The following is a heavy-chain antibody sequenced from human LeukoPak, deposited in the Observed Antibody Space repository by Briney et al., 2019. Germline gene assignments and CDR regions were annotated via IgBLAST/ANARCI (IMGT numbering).Heavy chain of an antibody. CDR3: TRDLSVWLLTFDY. J-gene: IGHJ4*02. V-gene: IGHV3-49*04. Sequence: GGPLRLSCTASGFTFGDYAMSWVRQAPGKGLEWVGFIRSKAYGGTTEYAASVKGRFTISRDDSKSIAYLQMNSLKTEDTAVYYCTRDLSVWLLTFDYWGQGTLVTVSS. CDR1: GFTFGDYA. D-gene: IGHD3-9*01. CDR2: IRSKAYGGTT.